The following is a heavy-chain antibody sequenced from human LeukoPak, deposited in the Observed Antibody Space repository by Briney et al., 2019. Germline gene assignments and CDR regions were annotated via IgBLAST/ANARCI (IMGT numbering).Heavy chain of an antibody. CDR2: MNPNSGNT. D-gene: IGHD3-10*02. CDR1: GYTFTSYD. J-gene: IGHJ6*03. CDR3: AREATVRGVTPYYYYYMDV. Sequence: ASVKVSCKASGYTFTSYDINWVRQATGQGLEWMGWMNPNSGNTGYAQKFQGRVTMTRNTSISTAYMELSSLRSEDTAVYYCAREATVRGVTPYYYYYMDVWGKGTTVTISS. V-gene: IGHV1-8*01.